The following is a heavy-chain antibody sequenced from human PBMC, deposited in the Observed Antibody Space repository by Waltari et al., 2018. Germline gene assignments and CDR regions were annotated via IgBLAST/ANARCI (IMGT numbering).Heavy chain of an antibody. J-gene: IGHJ6*02. Sequence: QVQLVESGGGVVQPGRSLRLSCAASGFTFSSYAMHWVRQAPGKGLGWVAVISYDGSNKYYADSVKGRFTISRDNSKNTLYLQMNSLRAEDTAVYYCASADTLYGGKDVWGQGTTVTVSS. V-gene: IGHV3-30*01. CDR2: ISYDGSNK. D-gene: IGHD3-16*02. CDR1: GFTFSSYA. CDR3: ASADTLYGGKDV.